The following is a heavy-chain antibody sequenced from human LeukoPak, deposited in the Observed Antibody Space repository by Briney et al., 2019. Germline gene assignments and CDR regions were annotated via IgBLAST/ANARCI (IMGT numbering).Heavy chain of an antibody. V-gene: IGHV3-13*04. CDR2: ISTAGDT. Sequence: GGSLRLSCAASGFTFSSHDMQWVRQATGKGLEWVSAISTAGDTYYPDSVKGRFTISREDAKNSLYLQMNSLRVGDTAVYYCARVGGGELDYWGQGTLVTVYS. J-gene: IGHJ4*02. CDR1: GFTFSSHD. CDR3: ARVGGGELDY. D-gene: IGHD3-16*01.